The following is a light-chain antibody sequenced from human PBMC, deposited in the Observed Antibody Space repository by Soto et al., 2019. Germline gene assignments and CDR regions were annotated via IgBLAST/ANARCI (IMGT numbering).Light chain of an antibody. J-gene: IGKJ1*01. V-gene: IGKV1-5*03. CDR3: QQYNTYSRT. CDR2: KAS. Sequence: DIQMTQSPSTLSASVGDRVTITCRASQSISSWLAWYQQKPGKAPKLLIYKASSLASGVPLRFSGRGSGTEFTLTISSLQPDDFATYYCQQYNTYSRTFGQGTKVEIK. CDR1: QSISSW.